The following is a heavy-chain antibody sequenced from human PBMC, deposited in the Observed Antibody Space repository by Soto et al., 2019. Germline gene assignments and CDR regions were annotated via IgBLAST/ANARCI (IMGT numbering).Heavy chain of an antibody. CDR1: GFTFHTYS. CDR3: ASAGGTY. Sequence: PGGSLRLSCAASGFTFHTYSMNWVRQAPGKGLEWVSSIDSGSNFIHYADSVKGRFTISRDNANNSLYLQMNSLRAKDSAVYYCASAGGTYWGQGALVTVSS. D-gene: IGHD2-8*02. CDR2: IDSGSNFI. V-gene: IGHV3-21*01. J-gene: IGHJ4*02.